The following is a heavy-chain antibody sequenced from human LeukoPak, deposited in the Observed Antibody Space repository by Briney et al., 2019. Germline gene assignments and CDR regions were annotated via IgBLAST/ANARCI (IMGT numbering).Heavy chain of an antibody. Sequence: GGSLRLSCAASGFTFSNYAMNWVRRAPGKGLGWVSAISGGAGGTYYADSVKGRFTISRDNSRNTLYLQMNSLRAEDTAVYYCAKGGSIGYYWSLDYWGQGTLVTVSS. CDR1: GFTFSNYA. D-gene: IGHD3-22*01. J-gene: IGHJ4*02. CDR2: ISGGAGGT. V-gene: IGHV3-23*01. CDR3: AKGGSIGYYWSLDY.